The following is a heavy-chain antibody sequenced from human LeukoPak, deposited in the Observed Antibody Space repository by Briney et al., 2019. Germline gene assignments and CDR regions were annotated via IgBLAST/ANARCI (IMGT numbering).Heavy chain of an antibody. D-gene: IGHD1-14*01. Sequence: GGSLRLSSAASGFTFDDYAMHWVRHAPGMGLEWVSGISWNSGSIGYADSVKGRFTISRDNAKNSLYLQMNSLRAEDTALYYCAKDMSGELNSFDYWGQGTLVTVSS. CDR2: ISWNSGSI. CDR1: GFTFDDYA. J-gene: IGHJ4*02. V-gene: IGHV3-9*01. CDR3: AKDMSGELNSFDY.